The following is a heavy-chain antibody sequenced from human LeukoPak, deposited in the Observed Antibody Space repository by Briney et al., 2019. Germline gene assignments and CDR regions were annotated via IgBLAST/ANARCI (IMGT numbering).Heavy chain of an antibody. CDR1: GGTFSSYA. CDR3: ARSFHSGYDYFDY. Sequence: SVKVSCKASGGTFSSYAISWVRQAPGQGLEWMGGIIPIFGTANYAQKFQGRVTITADESTSTAYMEPSSLRSEDTAVYYCARSFHSGYDYFDYWGQEPWSPSPQ. D-gene: IGHD5-12*01. CDR2: IIPIFGTA. J-gene: IGHJ4*01. V-gene: IGHV1-69*13.